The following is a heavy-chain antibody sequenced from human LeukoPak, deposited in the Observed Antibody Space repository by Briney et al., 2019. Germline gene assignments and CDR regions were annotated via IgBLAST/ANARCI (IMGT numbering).Heavy chain of an antibody. D-gene: IGHD6-19*01. V-gene: IGHV4-59*01. CDR2: MYNRGST. CDR3: ARAEKAVTGTLDS. Sequence: SETLSLTCTVSGDSISNYYWSWIRQSLGKELEWIGYMYNRGSTIYNPSLKSRVTISTDTSKNQFSLRLTSVTAADTAVYCARAEKAVTGTLDSWGQGTLITVSS. CDR1: GDSISNYY. J-gene: IGHJ4*02.